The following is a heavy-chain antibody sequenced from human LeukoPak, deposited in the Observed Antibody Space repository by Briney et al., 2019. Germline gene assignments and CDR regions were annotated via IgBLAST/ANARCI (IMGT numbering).Heavy chain of an antibody. Sequence: GGSLRLSCAASGFTVSSNYMSWVRQAPGKGLEWVSVIYSGGSTYYADSVKGRFTISRDNSKNTMYLQMNSLRAKDTAVYYCARGLALPGAKFFDYWGQGTLVTVSS. D-gene: IGHD2-8*02. CDR3: ARGLALPGAKFFDY. CDR2: IYSGGST. V-gene: IGHV3-53*01. J-gene: IGHJ4*02. CDR1: GFTVSSNY.